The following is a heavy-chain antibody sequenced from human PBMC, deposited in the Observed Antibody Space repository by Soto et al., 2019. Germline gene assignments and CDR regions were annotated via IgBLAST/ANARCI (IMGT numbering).Heavy chain of an antibody. J-gene: IGHJ6*02. CDR1: GFTFDDYT. CDR3: AKGLAVAGTYYYGMDV. V-gene: IGHV3-43*01. CDR2: ISWDGGST. Sequence: SLRLSCAASGFTFDDYTMHWVRQAPGKGLEWVSLISWDGGSTYYADSVKGRFTISRDDSKNSLYLQMNSLRTEDTALYYCAKGLAVAGTYYYGMDVWGQGTTVTVSS. D-gene: IGHD6-19*01.